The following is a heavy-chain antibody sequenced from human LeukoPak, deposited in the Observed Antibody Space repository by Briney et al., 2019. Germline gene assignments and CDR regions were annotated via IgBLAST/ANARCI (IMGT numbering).Heavy chain of an antibody. V-gene: IGHV1-2*02. CDR1: GYTFTGYY. D-gene: IGHD6-19*01. CDR2: INPNSGGT. CDR3: ARVVGRLSIAVAGTLNYYYYYMDV. J-gene: IGHJ6*03. Sequence: ASVKVSCKASGYTFTGYYTHWVRQAPGQGLEWMGWINPNSGGTNYAQKLQGRVTMTTDTSTSTAYMELRSLRSDDTAVYYCARVVGRLSIAVAGTLNYYYYYMDVWGKGTTVTIPS.